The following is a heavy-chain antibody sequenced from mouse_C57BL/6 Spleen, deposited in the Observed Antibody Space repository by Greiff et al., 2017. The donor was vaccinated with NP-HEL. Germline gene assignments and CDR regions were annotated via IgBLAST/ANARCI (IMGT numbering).Heavy chain of an antibody. Sequence: VQLQQSGPVLVKPGPSVKISCKASGFTFPDYYMHRVKQSHGKSLEGIGLVYPYNCGSSYNQKFKGKATLTVDTSSSTAYMELSRLTSEDSAVYYCASGPWRGFAYWGQGTLVTVSA. V-gene: IGHV1-36*01. CDR1: GFTFPDYY. J-gene: IGHJ3*01. CDR2: VYPYNCGS. CDR3: ASGPWRGFAY.